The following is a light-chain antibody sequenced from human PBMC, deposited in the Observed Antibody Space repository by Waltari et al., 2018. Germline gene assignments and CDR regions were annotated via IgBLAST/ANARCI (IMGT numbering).Light chain of an antibody. Sequence: QLVLTQSPSASASLGASIKLTCTLSSGHSSNVIAWLQQQPEKGPRFLMKVNSDGSHRKGDEIPDRFSGSSSGSERYLSISSLQSDDEADYFCQTGGHGTCVFGGGTKLTVL. CDR3: QTGGHGTCV. CDR2: VNSDGSH. J-gene: IGLJ3*02. CDR1: SGHSSNV. V-gene: IGLV4-69*01.